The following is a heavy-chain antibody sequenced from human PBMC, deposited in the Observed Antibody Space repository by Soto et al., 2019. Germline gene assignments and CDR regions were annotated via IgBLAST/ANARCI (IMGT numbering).Heavy chain of an antibody. CDR3: AEGYSSGWYYYGMDV. Sequence: GESLKISCAASGFTFSSYAMSWVRQAPGKGLEWVSAISGSGGSTYYADSVKGRFTISRDNSKNTLYLQMNSLRAEDTAVYYCAEGYSSGWYYYGMDVWGQGTTVTVSS. CDR2: ISGSGGST. V-gene: IGHV3-23*01. J-gene: IGHJ6*02. D-gene: IGHD6-19*01. CDR1: GFTFSSYA.